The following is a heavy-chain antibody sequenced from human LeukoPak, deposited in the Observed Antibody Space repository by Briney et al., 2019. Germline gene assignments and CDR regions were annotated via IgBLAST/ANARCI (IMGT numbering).Heavy chain of an antibody. CDR1: GFTFSSYA. D-gene: IGHD3-10*01. J-gene: IGHJ6*02. CDR2: ISGSGGST. Sequence: GGSLRLSCAASGFTFSSYAMSWVRQAPGKGLEWVSAISGSGGSTYYADSVKGRFTISRDNAKNSLYLQMNSLRAEDTAVYYCARGEVVRITMVRGVYYGMDVWGQGTTVTVSS. CDR3: ARGEVVRITMVRGVYYGMDV. V-gene: IGHV3-23*01.